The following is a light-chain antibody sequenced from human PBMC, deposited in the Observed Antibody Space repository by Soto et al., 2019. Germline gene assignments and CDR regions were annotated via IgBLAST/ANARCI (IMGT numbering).Light chain of an antibody. J-gene: IGKJ1*01. CDR1: QSVSSSY. Sequence: EIVLTQSPGTLSLSPGERATLSCRASQSVSSSYLAWYQQKPGQAPRLLIYGASSRATGIPDRFSGSRSGTDFTLTISRLEPEDFAVYYCQQYGSFPRTFGQGTKVEIK. CDR3: QQYGSFPRT. CDR2: GAS. V-gene: IGKV3-20*01.